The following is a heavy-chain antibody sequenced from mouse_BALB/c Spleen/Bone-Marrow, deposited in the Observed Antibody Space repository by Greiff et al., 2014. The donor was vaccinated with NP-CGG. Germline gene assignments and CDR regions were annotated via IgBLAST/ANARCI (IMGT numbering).Heavy chain of an antibody. V-gene: IGHV1S29*02. J-gene: IGHJ3*01. Sequence: EVQLQQSGPELVKPGASVKISCEASGYTFTDYNMHWVKQSHGKSLECIGYIYPYNGGTGYNQKFKSKATLTVDNSSSTAYMELRSLTSEDSAVYYCARATTAGFAYWGQGTLVTVSA. CDR1: GYTFTDYN. CDR2: IYPYNGGT. CDR3: ARATTAGFAY. D-gene: IGHD1-2*01.